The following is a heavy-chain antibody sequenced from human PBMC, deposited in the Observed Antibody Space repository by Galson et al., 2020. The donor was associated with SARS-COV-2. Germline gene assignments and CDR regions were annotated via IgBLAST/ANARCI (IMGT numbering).Heavy chain of an antibody. CDR1: GTSISSGSYS. V-gene: IGHV4-31*11. J-gene: IGHJ2*01. D-gene: IGHD2-2*02. CDR3: AREYRSFDL. Sequence: SETLSLTCAVSGTSISSGSYSWSWIRQHPGKGLEWIGYIYYSGNTYYNPSLRSRVTISVDTSKNQFSLKLSSVTAADTAVYYCAREYRSFDLWGRGTLVTVSS. CDR2: IYYSGNT.